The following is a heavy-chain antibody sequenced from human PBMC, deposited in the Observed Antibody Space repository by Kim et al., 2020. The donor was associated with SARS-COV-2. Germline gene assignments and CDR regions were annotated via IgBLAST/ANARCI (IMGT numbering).Heavy chain of an antibody. J-gene: IGHJ6*02. CDR1: GFTFSSYA. CDR3: AKRRLSVVVVAATPDYYGMDV. CDR2: ISGSGGST. Sequence: GGSLRLSCAASGFTFSSYAMSWVRQAPGKGLEWVSAISGSGGSTYYADSVKGRFTISRDNSKNTLYLQMNSLRAEDTAVYYCAKRRLSVVVVAATPDYYGMDVWGQGTTVTVSS. V-gene: IGHV3-23*01. D-gene: IGHD2-15*01.